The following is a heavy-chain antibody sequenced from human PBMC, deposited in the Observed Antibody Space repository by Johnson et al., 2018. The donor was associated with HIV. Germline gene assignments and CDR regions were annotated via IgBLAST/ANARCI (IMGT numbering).Heavy chain of an antibody. V-gene: IGHV3-66*01. J-gene: IGHJ3*02. CDR3: ARSPVWLRGFDI. D-gene: IGHD5-24*01. Sequence: VQLVESGGGLVQPGGSLRLSCAASGFTVSSIYMSWVRQAPGKGLEWVSVIYSGGNTYYADSVKGRCTISRDTSRNILYLQMNNLRAEDTAVYYCARSPVWLRGFDIWGQGTMVTVSS. CDR1: GFTVSSIY. CDR2: IYSGGNT.